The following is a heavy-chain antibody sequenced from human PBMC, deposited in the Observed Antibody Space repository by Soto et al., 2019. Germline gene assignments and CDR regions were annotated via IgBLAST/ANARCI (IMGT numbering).Heavy chain of an antibody. J-gene: IGHJ6*02. CDR2: IRSKAYGGTT. CDR1: GFTFGDYA. Sequence: GGSLRLSCTASGFTFGDYAMSWFRQAPGKGLEWVGFIRSKAYGGTTEYAASVKGRFTISRDDSKSIAYLQMNSLKTEDTAVYYCTRVTLWFGELYLYYYGMDVWGQGTTVTVSS. CDR3: TRVTLWFGELYLYYYGMDV. V-gene: IGHV3-49*03. D-gene: IGHD3-10*01.